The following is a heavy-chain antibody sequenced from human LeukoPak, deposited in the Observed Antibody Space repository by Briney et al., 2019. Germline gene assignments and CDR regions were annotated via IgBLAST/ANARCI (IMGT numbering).Heavy chain of an antibody. J-gene: IGHJ4*02. CDR2: IYYSGST. Sequence: SQTLSLTCAVSGGSISSGGYSWSWIRQPPGKGLEWIGYIYYSGSTYYNPSLKSRVTISVDTSKNQFSLTLSSVTASDTAVYYCARGQKYRNGYTVTELGSGYFDYWGQGTLVTVSP. D-gene: IGHD5-18*01. V-gene: IGHV4-30-4*07. CDR3: ARGQKYRNGYTVTELGSGYFDY. CDR1: GGSISSGGYS.